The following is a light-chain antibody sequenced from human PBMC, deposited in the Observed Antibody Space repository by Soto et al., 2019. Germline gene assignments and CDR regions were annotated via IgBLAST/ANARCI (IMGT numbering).Light chain of an antibody. Sequence: DIQMTQSPSSLSSSVLERFTITCRASQSISSYLNWYQQKPGKAPKLLIYAASSLQSGVPSRFSGSGSGTDFTLTISSLQPEDFATYYCQQSYSTPHTFGQGTRLEIK. V-gene: IGKV1-39*01. CDR2: AAS. CDR3: QQSYSTPHT. CDR1: QSISSY. J-gene: IGKJ5*01.